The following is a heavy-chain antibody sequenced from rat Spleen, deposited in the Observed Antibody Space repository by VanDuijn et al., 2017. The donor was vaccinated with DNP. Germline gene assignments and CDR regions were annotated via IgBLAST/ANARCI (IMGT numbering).Heavy chain of an antibody. D-gene: IGHD1-1*01. CDR3: AKDLQCDAMDA. CDR2: IIYDGSRT. J-gene: IGHJ4*01. Sequence: EVQLVESGGGLVQPGRSLKLSCAASGFTFSDYNMAWVRQAPKKGLEWVATIIYDGSRTYYRDSVKGRFTISRDNAENNVYLQMNSLRSEDTATYYCAKDLQCDAMDAWGQGTSVIVSS. CDR1: GFTFSDYN. V-gene: IGHV5S10*01.